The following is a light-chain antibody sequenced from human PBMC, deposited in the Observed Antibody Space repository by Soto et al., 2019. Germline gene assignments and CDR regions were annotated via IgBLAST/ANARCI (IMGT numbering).Light chain of an antibody. V-gene: IGKV3-20*01. CDR3: QQFGGSPPMYT. CDR2: SAS. J-gene: IGKJ2*01. CDR1: QSVSTTY. Sequence: EIVLTQSPGTLSLSPGERATLSCRASQSVSTTYLAWYQQKPGQSPRLLIYSASRRATGIPDRFSGSGSGPDSTLTISSLEPEAFAVYYCQQFGGSPPMYTFGQGTKLEIK.